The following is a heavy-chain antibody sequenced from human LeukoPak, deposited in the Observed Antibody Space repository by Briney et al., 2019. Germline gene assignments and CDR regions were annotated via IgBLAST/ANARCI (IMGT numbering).Heavy chain of an antibody. CDR1: GGTFSSYA. Sequence: SVKVSCKASGGTFSSYAISWVRQAPGQGLEWMGRIIPILGIANYAQKFQGRVTITADKSTSTAYMELSSLRSEDTAVYYCAIALNSGGSCPFDYWGQGTLVTVPS. D-gene: IGHD2-15*01. CDR3: AIALNSGGSCPFDY. J-gene: IGHJ4*02. V-gene: IGHV1-69*04. CDR2: IIPILGIA.